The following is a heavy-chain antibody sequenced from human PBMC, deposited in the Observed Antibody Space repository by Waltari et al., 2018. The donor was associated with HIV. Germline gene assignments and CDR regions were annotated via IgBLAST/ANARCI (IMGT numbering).Heavy chain of an antibody. CDR2: IHYSGRS. J-gene: IGHJ6*02. D-gene: IGHD3-22*01. V-gene: IGHV4-59*01. Sequence: QVQLRESGPGLVKPSETLSTTCTVSGGSISVYYWSWIRQPPGKGLEWIGYIHYSGRSDYRPSLKSRVTISVDTSKNQFSLKLRSVTAADTAVYYCARGHYYDGSGAYYYYGMDVWGQGTTVTVS. CDR3: ARGHYYDGSGAYYYYGMDV. CDR1: GGSISVYY.